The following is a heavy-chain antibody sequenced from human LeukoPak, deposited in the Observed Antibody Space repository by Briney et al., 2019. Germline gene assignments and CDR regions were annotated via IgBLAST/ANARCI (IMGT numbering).Heavy chain of an antibody. D-gene: IGHD3-9*01. J-gene: IGHJ6*02. CDR1: GFNFDTFS. V-gene: IGHV3-21*01. CDR3: ARDLFLDYDILTGPGHYYGMDV. CDR2: ISTSSSYI. Sequence: PGGSLRLSCAASGFNFDTFSMNWVRQAPGKGLEWVSSISTSSSYIYYADSVTGRFTISRDNAKNSLYLQMNSLRAEDTAVYYCARDLFLDYDILTGPGHYYGMDVWGQGTTVTVSS.